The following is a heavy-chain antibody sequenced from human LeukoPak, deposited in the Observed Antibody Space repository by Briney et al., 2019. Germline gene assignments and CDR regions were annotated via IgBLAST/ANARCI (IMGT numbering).Heavy chain of an antibody. V-gene: IGHV4-4*07. CDR3: ARDDSGYSGPGMAY. CDR2: IYTSGST. J-gene: IGHJ4*02. CDR1: GVSISSYY. Sequence: SETLSLTCSVSGVSISSYYWSWIRQPAGKGLEWIGRIYTSGSTNYNPSLKSRVTMPLDTSRNQFSLKLSSVTAADTAVYYCARDDSGYSGPGMAYWGQGTLITVSS. D-gene: IGHD2-2*03.